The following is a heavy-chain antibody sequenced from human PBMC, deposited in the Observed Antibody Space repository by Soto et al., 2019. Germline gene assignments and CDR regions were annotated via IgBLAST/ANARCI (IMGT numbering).Heavy chain of an antibody. V-gene: IGHV3-64D*08. J-gene: IGHJ3*02. D-gene: IGHD3-22*01. Sequence: GGSLRLSCSASGFTFSSYAMHWVRQAPGKGLEYVSAISSNGGSTYYADSVKGRFTISRDNSKNTLYLQMSSLRAEDTAVYYCVKDFVVRALHYYDSSGYFSAFDIWGQGTMVTVSS. CDR2: ISSNGGST. CDR1: GFTFSSYA. CDR3: VKDFVVRALHYYDSSGYFSAFDI.